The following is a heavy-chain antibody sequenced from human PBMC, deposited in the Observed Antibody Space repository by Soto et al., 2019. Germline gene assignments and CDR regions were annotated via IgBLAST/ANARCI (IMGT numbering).Heavy chain of an antibody. CDR2: IIPIFGTA. D-gene: IGHD5-12*01. J-gene: IGHJ5*02. CDR3: ASSWGGYEVLWFDP. Sequence: ASVKVSCKASGGTFSSYAISWVRQAPGQGLEWMGGIIPIFGTANYAQKFQGRVTITADESTSTAYMELSSLRSEDTAVYYCASSWGGYEVLWFDPWGQGTLVTVSS. CDR1: GGTFSSYA. V-gene: IGHV1-69*13.